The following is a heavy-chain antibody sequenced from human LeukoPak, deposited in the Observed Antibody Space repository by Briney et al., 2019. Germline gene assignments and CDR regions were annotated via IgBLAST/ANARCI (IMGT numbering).Heavy chain of an antibody. Sequence: ASVRVSCKASGYTFTSYDINWVRQATGQGLEWMGWSSAYNGNTNYAQKFQGRVTMTRDTSISTAYMELSRLRSDDTAVYYCARDSHAGFRRGYYQFDYWGQGTLVTVSS. CDR2: SSAYNGNT. V-gene: IGHV1-2*02. D-gene: IGHD3-3*01. CDR1: GYTFTSYD. J-gene: IGHJ4*02. CDR3: ARDSHAGFRRGYYQFDY.